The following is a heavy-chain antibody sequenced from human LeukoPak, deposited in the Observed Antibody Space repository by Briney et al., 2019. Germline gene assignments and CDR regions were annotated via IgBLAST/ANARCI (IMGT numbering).Heavy chain of an antibody. Sequence: GGSLRLSCAASGFTFSDSGLHWVRQAPGKGLEWVAVISYDGINKHYADSAKDRFTVSRDNSKKTVYLQMNSLRAEDTAVYYCAKDYGGATDYWGQGTLVTVSS. CDR1: GFTFSDSG. V-gene: IGHV3-30*18. J-gene: IGHJ4*02. D-gene: IGHD1-26*01. CDR3: AKDYGGATDY. CDR2: ISYDGINK.